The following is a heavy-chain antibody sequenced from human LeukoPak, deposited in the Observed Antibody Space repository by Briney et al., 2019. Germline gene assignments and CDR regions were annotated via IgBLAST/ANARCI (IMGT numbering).Heavy chain of an antibody. CDR3: ARDLGLYSSGRFDY. V-gene: IGHV1-69*13. CDR2: IIPIFGTP. Sequence: GASVKVSCKASGGTFSSYAISWVRQAPGQGLEWMGGIIPIFGTPNYAQKFQGRVTITADESTSTAYMELSSLRSDDTAVYYCARDLGLYSSGRFDYWGQGTLVTVSS. J-gene: IGHJ4*02. D-gene: IGHD6-19*01. CDR1: GGTFSSYA.